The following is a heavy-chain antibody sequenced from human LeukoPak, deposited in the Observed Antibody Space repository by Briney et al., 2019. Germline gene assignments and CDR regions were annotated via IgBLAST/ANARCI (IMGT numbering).Heavy chain of an antibody. CDR2: IYYSGST. D-gene: IGHD6-19*01. V-gene: IGHV4-59*01. CDR1: GGSIRSYY. Sequence: SETLSLTCTVSGGSIRSYYWSWIRQPPGKGLEWIGYIYYSGSTNYNPSLKSRVTISVDTSKNQFSLKLSSVTAADTAVYYCARGEAVANFDYWGQGTLVTVSS. CDR3: ARGEAVANFDY. J-gene: IGHJ4*02.